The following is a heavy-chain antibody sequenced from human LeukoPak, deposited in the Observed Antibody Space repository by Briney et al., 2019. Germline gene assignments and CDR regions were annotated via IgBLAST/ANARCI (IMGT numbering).Heavy chain of an antibody. D-gene: IGHD6-19*01. CDR2: ISYSGNT. Sequence: AETLALTCTVSGGSIGSSNYFWGWIRQPPGKGLEWFGSISYSGNTYYNPYLKTRVPIYAHTSKNYLSLEVNSMTAADTAVYYCARRPVAGIISHAFDIWGQGTLVTVSS. J-gene: IGHJ3*02. V-gene: IGHV4-39*02. CDR1: GGSIGSSNYF. CDR3: ARRPVAGIISHAFDI.